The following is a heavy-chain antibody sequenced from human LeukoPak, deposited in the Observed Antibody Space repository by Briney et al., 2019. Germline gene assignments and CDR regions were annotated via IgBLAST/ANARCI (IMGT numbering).Heavy chain of an antibody. D-gene: IGHD6-19*01. CDR3: AKDGHPSIAVDRHYFDY. J-gene: IGHJ4*02. Sequence: GGSLRLSCTASGFTFSNFWMGWVRQAPGKGLEWVSTISGSGGSTYYADSVKGRFTISRDNSKNTLYLRMNSLRAEDTAVYYCAKDGHPSIAVDRHYFDYWGQGTLVTVSS. CDR1: GFTFSNFW. V-gene: IGHV3-23*01. CDR2: ISGSGGST.